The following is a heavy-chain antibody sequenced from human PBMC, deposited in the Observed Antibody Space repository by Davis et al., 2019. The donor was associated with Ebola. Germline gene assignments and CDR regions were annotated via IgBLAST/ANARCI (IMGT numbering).Heavy chain of an antibody. Sequence: MPSETLSLTCTVSGGSISSSSYYWGWIRQPPGKGLEWIGSIYYSGSTNYNPSLKSRVTISVDTSKNQFSLKLSSVTAADTAVYYCAREAYSSGWNAFDIWGQGTMVTVSS. CDR1: GGSISSSSYY. CDR2: IYYSGST. J-gene: IGHJ3*02. V-gene: IGHV4-39*07. D-gene: IGHD6-19*01. CDR3: AREAYSSGWNAFDI.